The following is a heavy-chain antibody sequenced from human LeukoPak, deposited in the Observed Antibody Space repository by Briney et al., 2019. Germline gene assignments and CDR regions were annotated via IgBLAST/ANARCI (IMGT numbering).Heavy chain of an antibody. D-gene: IGHD4-17*01. J-gene: IGHJ2*01. CDR3: ARGRGDYDWYFDL. CDR1: GFTFSSYS. CDR2: ISSSSSYI. Sequence: GGSLRLSCAASGFTFSSYSMNWVRQAPGKGLEWVSSISSSSSYIYYADSVKGRFTISRDNAKNSLYLQMNSLRAEDTAVYYCARGRGDYDWYFDLWGRGTLVTVSS. V-gene: IGHV3-21*01.